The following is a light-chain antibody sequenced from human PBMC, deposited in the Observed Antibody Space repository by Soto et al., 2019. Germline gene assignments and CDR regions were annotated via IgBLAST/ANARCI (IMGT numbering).Light chain of an antibody. CDR2: DAS. CDR3: QQYENLPMT. Sequence: DIQMTQSPSSLSDSVGDRVTITCQASQDIRRYLNWYHQKPGEAPKLLIYDASTLETGVTSRFRGSGSGTGFTFTISGLQPEDVGTYYCQQYENLPMTFGQGTRLEIK. V-gene: IGKV1-33*01. CDR1: QDIRRY. J-gene: IGKJ5*01.